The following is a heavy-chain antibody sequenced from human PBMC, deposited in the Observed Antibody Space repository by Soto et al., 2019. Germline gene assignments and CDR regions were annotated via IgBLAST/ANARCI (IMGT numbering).Heavy chain of an antibody. J-gene: IGHJ4*02. CDR3: AREGDTAMVTIDY. Sequence: QVQLVQSGAEVKKPGASVKVSCKASGYTFTSYYMHWVRQAPGQGLERMGIINPSGGSTSYAQKFQGRVTMTSDTSTSTGYMERSRLRSVDTAVYYCAREGDTAMVTIDYWGQGTLVTVSS. D-gene: IGHD5-18*01. CDR2: INPSGGST. CDR1: GYTFTSYY. V-gene: IGHV1-46*01.